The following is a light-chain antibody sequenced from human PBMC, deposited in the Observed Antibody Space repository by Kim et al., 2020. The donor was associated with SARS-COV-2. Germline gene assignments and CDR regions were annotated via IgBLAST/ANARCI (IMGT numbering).Light chain of an antibody. CDR1: QSISNW. CDR2: DAS. J-gene: IGKJ1*01. Sequence: ASVGDRVSMSCRASQSISNWLAWYQQKAGKAPKLLISDASTLERGVPSRFSGSGSGTEFTLTISGLQPDDLATYHCQQYGAYPWTFGQGTKVDIK. CDR3: QQYGAYPWT. V-gene: IGKV1-5*01.